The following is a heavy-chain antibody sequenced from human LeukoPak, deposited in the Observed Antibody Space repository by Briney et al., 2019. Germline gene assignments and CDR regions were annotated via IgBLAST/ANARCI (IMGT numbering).Heavy chain of an antibody. CDR3: ARAIEVGAMTPFDY. V-gene: IGHV4-38-2*02. CDR1: GYSISSDYY. CDR2: IYHSGST. Sequence: SETLSLTCTVSGYSISSDYYWGWVRQPPGKGLEWIGRIYHSGSTYYNPSLKNRVTISVDTSKNPFSLKLTSVTAADTAVYYCARAIEVGAMTPFDYWGKGTLVTVSS. D-gene: IGHD1-26*01. J-gene: IGHJ4*02.